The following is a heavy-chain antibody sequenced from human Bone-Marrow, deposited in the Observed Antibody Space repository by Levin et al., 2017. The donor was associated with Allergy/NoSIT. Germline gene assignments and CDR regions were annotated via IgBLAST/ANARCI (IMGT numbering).Heavy chain of an antibody. CDR3: ARDFSRGSGGSSPDY. Sequence: GGSLRLSCAASGFTFSSYAMHWVRQAPGKGLEWVAVISYDGSNKYYADSVKGRFTISRDNSKNTLYLQMNSLRAEDTAVYYCARDFSRGSGGSSPDYWGQGTLVTVSS. D-gene: IGHD2-15*01. CDR2: ISYDGSNK. J-gene: IGHJ4*02. CDR1: GFTFSSYA. V-gene: IGHV3-30-3*01.